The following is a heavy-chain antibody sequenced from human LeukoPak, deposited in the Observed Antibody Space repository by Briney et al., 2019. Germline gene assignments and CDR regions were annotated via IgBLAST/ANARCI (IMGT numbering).Heavy chain of an antibody. D-gene: IGHD3-22*01. CDR3: AKGSDSSGYYYEPDY. V-gene: IGHV3-23*01. CDR2: ISGSGGST. Sequence: GGSLRLSCTASGFTFSSYAMSWVRQAPGKGLEWVLAISGSGGSTYYADSVKGRFTISRDNSKNTLYLQMNSLRAEDTAVYYCAKGSDSSGYYYEPDYWGQGTLVTVSS. J-gene: IGHJ4*02. CDR1: GFTFSSYA.